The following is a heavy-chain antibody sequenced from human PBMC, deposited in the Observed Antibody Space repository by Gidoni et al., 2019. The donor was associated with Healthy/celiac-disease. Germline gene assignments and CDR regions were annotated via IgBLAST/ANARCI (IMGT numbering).Heavy chain of an antibody. J-gene: IGHJ4*02. V-gene: IGHV3-21*01. CDR1: GFPFSRYR. CDR3: ARDTVLRFLEWLPFDY. Sequence: EVQLVESGGGLVKPGGSLRPSCAASGFPFSRYRMNWVRQAPGKGLEWVSSISSSSSYIYYADSVKGRFTISRDNAKNSLYLQMNSLRAEDTAVYYCARDTVLRFLEWLPFDYWGQGTLVTASS. D-gene: IGHD3-3*01. CDR2: ISSSSSYI.